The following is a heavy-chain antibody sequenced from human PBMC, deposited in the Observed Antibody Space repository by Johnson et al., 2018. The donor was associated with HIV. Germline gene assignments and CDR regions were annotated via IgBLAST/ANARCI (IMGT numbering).Heavy chain of an antibody. V-gene: IGHV3-30*18. Sequence: QVQLVESGGGVVQPGRSLRLSCAVSGFTFSSYGMHWVRRAPGKGLEWVAAISYDGSNKYYADSVKGRFTISRDNSKNTLYLQMNSLRAEDTAVYYCAKSGFSGSYQGAYDIWGQGTMVTVSS. CDR3: AKSGFSGSYQGAYDI. J-gene: IGHJ3*02. CDR1: GFTFSSYG. CDR2: ISYDGSNK. D-gene: IGHD1-26*01.